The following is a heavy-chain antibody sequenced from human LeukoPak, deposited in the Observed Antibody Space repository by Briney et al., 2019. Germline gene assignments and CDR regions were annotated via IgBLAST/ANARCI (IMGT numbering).Heavy chain of an antibody. J-gene: IGHJ4*02. D-gene: IGHD2-21*02. CDR3: ATGGGVTSYYFDY. V-gene: IGHV1-24*01. Sequence: KFQGRVTMTEDTSTDTAYMELSSLRSEDTAVYYCATGGGVTSYYFDYWGQGTLVTVSS.